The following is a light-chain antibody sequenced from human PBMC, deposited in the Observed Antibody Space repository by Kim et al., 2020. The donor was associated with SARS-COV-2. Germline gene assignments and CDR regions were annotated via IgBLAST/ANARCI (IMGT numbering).Light chain of an antibody. Sequence: DIIMTQSPATLSVSPGERATLSCRASQSITNNLAWYQHKPRQAPRLLIYGASTRATGIPPRFSGSGSGTEFTLTISSLQSEDIAIYDCQVYNDRPPLTFGGGTKVDIK. V-gene: IGKV3-15*01. CDR1: QSITNN. CDR2: GAS. J-gene: IGKJ4*01. CDR3: QVYNDRPPLT.